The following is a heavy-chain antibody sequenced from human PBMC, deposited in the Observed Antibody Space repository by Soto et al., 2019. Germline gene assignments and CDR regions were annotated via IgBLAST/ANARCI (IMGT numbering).Heavy chain of an antibody. CDR2: INSDGSST. D-gene: IGHD2-2*01. V-gene: IGHV3-74*01. CDR3: ARDAEYQLYYYYYYYMDV. J-gene: IGHJ6*03. Sequence: GGSLRLSCAASGFTFSSYWMHWVRQAPGKGLVWVSRINSDGSSTSYADSVKGRFTISRDNAKNTLYLQMNSLRAEDTAVYYCARDAEYQLYYYYYYYMDVWGKGTTVTVSS. CDR1: GFTFSSYW.